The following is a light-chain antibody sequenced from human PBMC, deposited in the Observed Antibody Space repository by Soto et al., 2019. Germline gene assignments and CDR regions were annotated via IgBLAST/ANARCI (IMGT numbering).Light chain of an antibody. V-gene: IGKV1-39*01. CDR3: QQSYSTPPIT. J-gene: IGKJ5*01. CDR1: QSISSY. Sequence: DIQMAQSPSSLSASVGDRVTITCRASQSISSYLNWYQQKPGTVPKLLIYAASSLQSGVPSRFSGSGSGTDFTLTISSLQPEDFATYYCQQSYSTPPITFGQGTRLEIK. CDR2: AAS.